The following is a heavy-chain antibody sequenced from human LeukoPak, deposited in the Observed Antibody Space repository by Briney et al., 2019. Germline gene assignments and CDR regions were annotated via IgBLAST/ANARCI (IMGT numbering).Heavy chain of an antibody. V-gene: IGHV3-66*01. J-gene: IGHJ4*02. CDR3: ARDFHRRVYDSSAYYPY. CDR1: GSTVNSNY. CDR2: IYSGGIT. Sequence: GGSLRLSCEVSGSTVNSNYMSWVRQVPGKGLEWVSIIYSGGITYYADSVKGRFTISRDSSKNTVDLQMNSLRAEDTAVYYCARDFHRRVYDSSAYYPYWGQGTLVTVSS. D-gene: IGHD3-22*01.